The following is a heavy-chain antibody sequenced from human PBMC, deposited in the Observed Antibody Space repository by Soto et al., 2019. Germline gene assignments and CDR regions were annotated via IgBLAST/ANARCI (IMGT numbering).Heavy chain of an antibody. J-gene: IGHJ4*02. CDR1: GFTVSNNY. CDR2: IYSGGST. Sequence: LRLSCAASGFTVSNNYMSWVRQAPGKGLDWVSVIYSGGSTYYADSVKGRFTISRDNSKNTLYFQMNSLRAEDTAVYYCARGLLVGATTAFDYWGQGTLVTV. CDR3: ARGLLVGATTAFDY. D-gene: IGHD1-26*01. V-gene: IGHV3-53*01.